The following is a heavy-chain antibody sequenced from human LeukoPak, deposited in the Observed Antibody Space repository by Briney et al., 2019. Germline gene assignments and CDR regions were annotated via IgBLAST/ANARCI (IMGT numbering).Heavy chain of an antibody. V-gene: IGHV1-69*05. J-gene: IGHJ4*02. D-gene: IGHD3-22*01. CDR2: IIPIFGTA. CDR1: GGTFSSYA. Sequence: SVKVSCKASGGTFSSYAISWVRQAPGQGLEWMGGIIPIFGTANYAQKFQGSVTITTDESTSTAYMELSSLRSEDTAVYYCARGGYYDSSGNFDYWGQGTLVTVSS. CDR3: ARGGYYDSSGNFDY.